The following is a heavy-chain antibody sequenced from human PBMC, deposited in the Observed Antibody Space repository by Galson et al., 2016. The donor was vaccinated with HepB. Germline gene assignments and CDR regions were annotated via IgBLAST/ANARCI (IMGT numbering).Heavy chain of an antibody. CDR3: ASDFDV. CDR1: GFTFSSYG. J-gene: IGHJ4*02. Sequence: SLILSCAASGFTFSSYGMHWVRQAPGRGLEGGTFIRYNGGNKYYADSVKGRFTISRDNSKNTLYLQMNSLRAEDTAVYYCASDFDVWGQGTLVTVSS. CDR2: IRYNGGNK. V-gene: IGHV3-33*01.